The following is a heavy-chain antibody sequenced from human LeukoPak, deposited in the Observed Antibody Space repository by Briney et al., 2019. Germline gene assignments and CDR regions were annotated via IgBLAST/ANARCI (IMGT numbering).Heavy chain of an antibody. Sequence: SDTLSLTCVVSGGSMTNYFWHWIRQPAGRGLEWIGHISGKGNIVFNPPLNRRVPISLDKSQNQFSLKLTSVTAADTAIYYCARGGSSSWYPLMKWGQGNLVTVSS. V-gene: IGHV4-59*10. CDR3: ARGGSSSWYPLMK. D-gene: IGHD2-2*01. J-gene: IGHJ4*02. CDR2: ISGKGNI. CDR1: GGSMTNYF.